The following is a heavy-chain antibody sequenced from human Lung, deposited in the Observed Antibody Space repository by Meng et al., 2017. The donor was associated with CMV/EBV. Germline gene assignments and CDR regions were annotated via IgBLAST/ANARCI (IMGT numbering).Heavy chain of an antibody. Sequence: QLQLQESGPGLVKPSETLSLTCAVSGGSINTYYWSWIRQPPGKGLEWIGNNYYSGSTNYNPSLASRVTISVDSSKNQFSLKLSSVTAADTAVYYCARHQNGGTYPLDYWGQGTLVTVSS. D-gene: IGHD3-16*02. CDR3: ARHQNGGTYPLDY. V-gene: IGHV4-59*08. CDR1: GGSINTYY. CDR2: NYYSGST. J-gene: IGHJ4*02.